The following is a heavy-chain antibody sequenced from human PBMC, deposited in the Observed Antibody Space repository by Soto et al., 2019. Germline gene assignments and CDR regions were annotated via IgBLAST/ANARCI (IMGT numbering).Heavy chain of an antibody. J-gene: IGHJ5*02. CDR1: GYTFTNYG. CDR3: ARGVGSGTYYNQYNWFDP. Sequence: ASVTVACKASGYTFTNYGIIWVRQAHGQGLEWMGWINTYNGNTNHAQKLQGRLTMTTDTSTSTAYMELRSLRSDDTAVYYCARGVGSGTYYNQYNWFDPWGQGTLVTVSS. CDR2: INTYNGNT. V-gene: IGHV1-18*01. D-gene: IGHD3-10*01.